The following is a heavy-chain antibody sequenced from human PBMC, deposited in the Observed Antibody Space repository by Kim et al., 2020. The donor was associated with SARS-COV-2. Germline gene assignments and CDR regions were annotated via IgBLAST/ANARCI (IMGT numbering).Heavy chain of an antibody. D-gene: IGHD3-22*01. Sequence: PVKGRFTISRDDSKNTLYLQMNSLKTEDTAVYYCTTDLMVYYDSSGYYDYWGQGTLVTVSS. CDR3: TTDLMVYYDSSGYYDY. V-gene: IGHV3-15*01. J-gene: IGHJ4*02.